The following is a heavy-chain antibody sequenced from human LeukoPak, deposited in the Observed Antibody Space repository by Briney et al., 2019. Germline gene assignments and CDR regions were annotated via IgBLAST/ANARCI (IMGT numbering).Heavy chain of an antibody. CDR3: ATRVVLLYYFDY. Sequence: ASVKVSCKVSGYTLTELSMHWVRQAPGKGLEWMGGFDPEDGETIYAQKFQGRVTMTEDTSTDTAYMELSSLRSEDTAVYYCATRVVLLYYFDYWGQGTLVTVCS. J-gene: IGHJ4*02. D-gene: IGHD3-3*01. CDR2: FDPEDGET. V-gene: IGHV1-24*01. CDR1: GYTLTELS.